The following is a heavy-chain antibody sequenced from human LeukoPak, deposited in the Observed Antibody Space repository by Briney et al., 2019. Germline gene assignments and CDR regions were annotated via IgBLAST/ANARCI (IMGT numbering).Heavy chain of an antibody. V-gene: IGHV1-69*13. CDR2: IIPIFGTA. Sequence: GASVKVSCKASGGTFSSYAISWVRQAPGQGLEWMGGIIPIFGTANYAQKFQGRVTITADESTSTAYMELSSLRSEDTAVYYCAREGGSGYPPFDIWGQGTMVTVSS. CDR3: AREGGSGYPPFDI. D-gene: IGHD5-12*01. J-gene: IGHJ3*02. CDR1: GGTFSSYA.